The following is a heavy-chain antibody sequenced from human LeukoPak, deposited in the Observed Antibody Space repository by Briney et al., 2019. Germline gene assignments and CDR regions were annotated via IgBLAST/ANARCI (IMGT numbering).Heavy chain of an antibody. CDR1: GYTFTSYY. Sequence: ASVKVSCKASGYTFTSYYMHWVRQAPGQGLEWMGIINPSGGSTSYAQKFQGRVTMTRDTSTSTVYKELSSLRSEDTAVYYCAQAGCSGGSCYPRYYYYYGMDVWGQGTTVTVSS. CDR3: AQAGCSGGSCYPRYYYYYGMDV. V-gene: IGHV1-46*01. CDR2: INPSGGST. J-gene: IGHJ6*02. D-gene: IGHD2-15*01.